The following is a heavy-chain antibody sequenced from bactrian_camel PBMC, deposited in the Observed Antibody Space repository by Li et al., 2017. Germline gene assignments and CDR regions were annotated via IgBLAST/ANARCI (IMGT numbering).Heavy chain of an antibody. CDR1: GFTFSSSA. CDR2: IDKGGGSI. V-gene: IGHV3S42*01. CDR3: EIWSFEYNY. Sequence: VQLVESGGDLVQPGGSLRLSCVASGFTFSSSAMSWVRQAPGKGLEWVSAIDKGGGSIRAADSVQGRFTISRDNAKNTLYLQLNSLKTEDTAMYYCEIWSFEYNYWGQGTQVTVS. J-gene: IGHJ4*01.